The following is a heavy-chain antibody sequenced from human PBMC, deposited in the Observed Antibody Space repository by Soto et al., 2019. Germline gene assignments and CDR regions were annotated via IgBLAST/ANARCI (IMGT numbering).Heavy chain of an antibody. CDR3: ARVFFRYGDQYDAFDI. V-gene: IGHV1-8*01. Sequence: QVQLVESGAEVKKPGASVKVSCKASGYTFTSYDINWVRQATGHGLEWMGWMNPNSGNTGYAKKFQGRVTMTRNTSISTAYMELSSLRSEDTAVYYCARVFFRYGDQYDAFDIWGQGTMVTVSS. CDR1: GYTFTSYD. D-gene: IGHD4-17*01. J-gene: IGHJ3*02. CDR2: MNPNSGNT.